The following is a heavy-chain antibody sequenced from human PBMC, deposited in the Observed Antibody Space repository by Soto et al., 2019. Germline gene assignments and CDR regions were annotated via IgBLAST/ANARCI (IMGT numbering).Heavy chain of an antibody. D-gene: IGHD4-17*01. CDR3: ARLLQTTVYYDYGMDV. CDR2: IYPGDSDT. CDR1: GYGFTSYW. J-gene: IGHJ6*02. Sequence: PGESLKISCKGPGYGFTSYWIGWVRQMTGKGLEWIGIIYPGDSDTTYSPSFQGQVTISADKSISTAYLQWSSLKASDTAMYYCARLLQTTVYYDYGMDVWGQGTTVTVSS. V-gene: IGHV5-51*01.